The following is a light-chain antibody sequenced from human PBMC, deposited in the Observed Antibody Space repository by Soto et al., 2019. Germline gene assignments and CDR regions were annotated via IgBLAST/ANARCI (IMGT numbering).Light chain of an antibody. V-gene: IGKV1-5*03. Sequence: DIQMTQSPSALSASVGDRVTLTCRASQEIGSFLAWYQQKPGKAPKLLIYLASRLESGVPSRFSGSGSGTEFTLAISGLQPDAFATYFCQQYNSHCFYTFGQWTKLEIK. CDR3: QQYNSHCFYT. J-gene: IGKJ2*01. CDR2: LAS. CDR1: QEIGSF.